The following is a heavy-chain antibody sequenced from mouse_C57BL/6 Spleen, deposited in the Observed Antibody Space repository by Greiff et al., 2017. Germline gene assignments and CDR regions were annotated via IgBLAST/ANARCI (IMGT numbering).Heavy chain of an antibody. CDR3: ARASHGYDRAWFAY. CDR2: IYPGDGDT. Sequence: QVQLQQSGAELVKPGASVKISCKASGYAFSRYWMNWVKQRPGKGLEWIGQIYPGDGDTNYNGKFQGKATLTADKSSSTAYMRLSSLTSEDSAVYFCARASHGYDRAWFAYWGQGTLVTVSA. D-gene: IGHD2-2*01. V-gene: IGHV1-80*01. CDR1: GYAFSRYW. J-gene: IGHJ3*01.